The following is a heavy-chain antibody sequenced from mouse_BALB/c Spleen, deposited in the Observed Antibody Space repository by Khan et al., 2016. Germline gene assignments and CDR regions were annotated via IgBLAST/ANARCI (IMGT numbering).Heavy chain of an antibody. CDR2: ISYSGST. Sequence: VQLKQSGPGLVKPSQSLSLTCTVTGYSITSDYAWNWIRQFPGNKLEWMGYISYSGSTSYNPSLKSRISITRDTSKNQFFLQLNSVTTEDTATXSCAIWLRQRNWFAYWGQGTLVTVSA. CDR3: AIWLRQRNWFAY. V-gene: IGHV3-2*02. J-gene: IGHJ3*01. D-gene: IGHD2-2*01. CDR1: GYSITSDYA.